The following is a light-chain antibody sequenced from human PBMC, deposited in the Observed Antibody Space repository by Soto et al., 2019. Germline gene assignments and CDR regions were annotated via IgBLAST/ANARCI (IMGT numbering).Light chain of an antibody. V-gene: IGLV2-14*01. CDR1: SSDIGGYHY. CDR2: DVS. CDR3: SSYTSGITVV. Sequence: QSVLTQPASVSGSPGQTITISCTGTSSDIGGYHYVYWFQQHPGKAPKLMIYDVSTRPSGVSDRFSGSKSGNTASLTISGLQAKDEADYYCSSYTSGITVVFGGGTQLTVL. J-gene: IGLJ2*01.